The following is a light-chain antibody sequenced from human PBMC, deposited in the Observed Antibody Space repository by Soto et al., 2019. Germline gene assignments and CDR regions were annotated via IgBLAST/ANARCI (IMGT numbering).Light chain of an antibody. CDR1: QSVDSN. CDR3: QHYSRTLPWT. CDR2: AAS. J-gene: IGKJ1*01. Sequence: EIVMTQSPNTVSVSPGDRATLSCRASQSVDSNLAWYQQKPGQAPRLLISAASTRAPGIPARFSGSGSGTNFTLSISGLQSEDFAVYYCQHYSRTLPWTFGQGTKVEIK. V-gene: IGKV3-15*01.